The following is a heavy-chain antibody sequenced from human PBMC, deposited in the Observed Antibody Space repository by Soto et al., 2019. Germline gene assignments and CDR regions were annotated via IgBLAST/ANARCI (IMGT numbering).Heavy chain of an antibody. V-gene: IGHV1-46*01. D-gene: IGHD5-12*01. Sequence: ASVKVSCKTSGYTFTNYHIHWVRQAPGQGLEWLGIINPSDGGTGYAQKFQGRVTMTRDTSTSTVYMDMSSLRSEDTAVYYCARVAHQSLDYWGLGTLVTVSS. CDR2: INPSDGGT. CDR3: ARVAHQSLDY. J-gene: IGHJ4*02. CDR1: GYTFTNYH.